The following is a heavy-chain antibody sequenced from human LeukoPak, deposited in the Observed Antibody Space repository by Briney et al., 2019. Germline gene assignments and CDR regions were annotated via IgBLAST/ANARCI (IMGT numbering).Heavy chain of an antibody. Sequence: ASVKVSCKASGYTFTCYYMHWVRQAPGQGLEWMGWINPNSGGTNYAQKFQGRVTMTRDTSISTAYMELSRLRSDDTAVYYCARGRLVIKVLDPWGQGTLVTVSS. CDR3: ARGRLVIKVLDP. CDR2: INPNSGGT. J-gene: IGHJ5*02. V-gene: IGHV1-2*02. D-gene: IGHD3-9*01. CDR1: GYTFTCYY.